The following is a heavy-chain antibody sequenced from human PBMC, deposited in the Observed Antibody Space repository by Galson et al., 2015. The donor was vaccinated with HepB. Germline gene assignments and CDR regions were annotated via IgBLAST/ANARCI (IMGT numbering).Heavy chain of an antibody. V-gene: IGHV4-39*01. CDR1: GGSISSSSYY. CDR2: IYYSGST. Sequence: SETLSLTCTVSGGSISSSSYYWGWIRQPPGKGLEWIGSIYYSGSTYYNPSLKSRVTISVDTSKNQFSLKLSSVTAADTAVYYCARCLLRNRYYFDYWGQGALVAVSS. D-gene: IGHD2-15*01. CDR3: ARCLLRNRYYFDY. J-gene: IGHJ4*02.